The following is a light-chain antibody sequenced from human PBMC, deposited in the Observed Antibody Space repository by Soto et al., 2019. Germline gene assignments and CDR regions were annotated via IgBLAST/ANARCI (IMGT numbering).Light chain of an antibody. V-gene: IGKV1-9*01. CDR1: QGISSY. J-gene: IGKJ3*01. Sequence: IQLTQSPSSLSASVGDRVTITCRASQGISSYLAWYQQKPGKAPKLLIYGASNLQSGVPSRFSGSGSGTDFILTINSLQPEDFATYYCQQLNNNPRTFCPGTKVDIK. CDR2: GAS. CDR3: QQLNNNPRT.